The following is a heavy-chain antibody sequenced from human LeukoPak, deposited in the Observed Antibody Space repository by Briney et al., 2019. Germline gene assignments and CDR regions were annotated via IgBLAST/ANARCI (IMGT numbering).Heavy chain of an antibody. CDR3: AREGSSSSGGFDY. V-gene: IGHV1-2*02. D-gene: IGHD6-6*01. CDR2: INPNSGGT. Sequence: ASVKVSCKASGYTFTGYYMHWVRQAPGQGLEWMGWINPNSGGTNYAQKFQGRVTITRNTSISTAYMELSSLRSEDTAVYYCAREGSSSSGGFDYWGQGTLVTVSS. J-gene: IGHJ4*02. CDR1: GYTFTGYY.